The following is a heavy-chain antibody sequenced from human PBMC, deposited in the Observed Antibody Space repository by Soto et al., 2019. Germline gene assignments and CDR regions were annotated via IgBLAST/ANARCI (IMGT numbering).Heavy chain of an antibody. J-gene: IGHJ2*01. D-gene: IGHD5-12*01. CDR1: GDTFNKYT. V-gene: IGHV1-69*01. Sequence: QVQLVQSGAEVKEPGSSVKVSCKVSGDTFNKYTINWVRQAPGQGREWMAGIIPIYGTANYALKFHDRIKVTADESTTTAYMELNSLTSEDTAIYYCARDSDGYNYWYFDLWGRGTLITVSS. CDR2: IIPIYGTA. CDR3: ARDSDGYNYWYFDL.